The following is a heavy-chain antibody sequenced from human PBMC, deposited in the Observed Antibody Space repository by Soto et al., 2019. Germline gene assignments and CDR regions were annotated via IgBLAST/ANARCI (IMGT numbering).Heavy chain of an antibody. CDR2: MNPNNGNT. V-gene: IGHV1-8*02. CDR3: ARRKERSGPNYFDY. CDR1: GYTFTGYY. Sequence: ASVKVSCKASGYTFTGYYMHWVRQAPGQGLEWMGWMNPNNGNTGYAQKFRGRVTMTRDTSISTAYMELSSLTSEDTAVYYCARRKERSGPNYFDYWGQGTLVTVSS. J-gene: IGHJ4*02. D-gene: IGHD1-26*01.